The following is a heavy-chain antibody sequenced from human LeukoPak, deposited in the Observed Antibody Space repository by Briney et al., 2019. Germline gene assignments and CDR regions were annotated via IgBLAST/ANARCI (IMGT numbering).Heavy chain of an antibody. J-gene: IGHJ4*02. V-gene: IGHV3-23*01. D-gene: IGHD1-26*01. CDR3: AKGGPTGSNYFDF. CDR1: EFTFDNYA. CDR2: ISGSGYYS. Sequence: GGSLRLSCAASEFTFDNYAMSWVRQAPGKGLEWVSVISGSGYYSYYADSVRGRFTVSRDNSKTTLYLQVNSLRADDTAVYYCAKGGPTGSNYFDFWGQGTLVTVSS.